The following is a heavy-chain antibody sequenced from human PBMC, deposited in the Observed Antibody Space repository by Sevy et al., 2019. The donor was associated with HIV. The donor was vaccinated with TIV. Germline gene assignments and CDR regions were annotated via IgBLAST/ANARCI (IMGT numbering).Heavy chain of an antibody. CDR3: ARDRVTYYYDSSGYYTSGYGMDV. V-gene: IGHV3-53*01. J-gene: IGHJ6*02. Sequence: GGSLRLSCAASGFTVSSNYMSWVRQAPGKGLEWVSVIYSGDRSDYADSVKGLFTISRDNSKNTLYLQMNSLRAEDTAVYYCARDRVTYYYDSSGYYTSGYGMDVWGQGTTVTVSS. CDR1: GFTVSSNY. CDR2: IYSGDRS. D-gene: IGHD3-22*01.